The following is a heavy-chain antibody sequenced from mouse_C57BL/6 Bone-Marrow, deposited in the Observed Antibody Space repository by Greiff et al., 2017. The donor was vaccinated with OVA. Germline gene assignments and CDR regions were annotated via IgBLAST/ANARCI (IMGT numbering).Heavy chain of an antibody. CDR3: ARGGLLRSPFAY. V-gene: IGHV1-81*01. CDR1: GYTFTSYG. J-gene: IGHJ3*01. CDR2: IYPRSGNT. Sequence: VQRVESGAELARPGASVKLSCKASGYTFTSYGISWVKQRTGQGLEWLGEIYPRSGNTYYNEKFKGKATLTADKSSSTAYMELRSLTSEDSAVYFCARGGLLRSPFAYWGQGTLVTVSA. D-gene: IGHD1-1*01.